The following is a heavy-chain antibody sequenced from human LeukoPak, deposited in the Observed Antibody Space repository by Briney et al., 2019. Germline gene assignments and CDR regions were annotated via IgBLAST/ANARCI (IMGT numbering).Heavy chain of an antibody. CDR2: ISGSGGST. J-gene: IGHJ4*02. Sequence: GGSLRLSCAASEFTFSDYEMNWVRQAPGKGLEWVSAISGSGGSTYYADSVKGRFTISRDNSKNTLYLQMNSLRAEDTAVYYCAKEMPPDSSGWYSLDYWGQGTLVTVSS. D-gene: IGHD6-19*01. CDR1: EFTFSDYE. V-gene: IGHV3-23*01. CDR3: AKEMPPDSSGWYSLDY.